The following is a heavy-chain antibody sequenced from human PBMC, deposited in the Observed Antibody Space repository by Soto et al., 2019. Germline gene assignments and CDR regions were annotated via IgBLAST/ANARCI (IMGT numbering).Heavy chain of an antibody. CDR3: ANDRRAGGNYGFYSDF. CDR2: SSATGAGT. V-gene: IGHV3-23*01. CDR1: GFTFSSYG. J-gene: IGHJ4*02. Sequence: EVQLLESGGGLVQPGGSLRLSCAASGFTFSSYGMTWVRQAPGKGLEWVSFSSATGAGTYYADSVKGRFTISRDNSDGTLYLQMTSPRADATAVCYCANDRRAGGNYGFYSDFWGQGALVIVSS. D-gene: IGHD1-7*01.